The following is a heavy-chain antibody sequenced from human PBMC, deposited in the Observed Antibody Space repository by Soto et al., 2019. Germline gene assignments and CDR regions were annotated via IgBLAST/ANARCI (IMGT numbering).Heavy chain of an antibody. D-gene: IGHD3-10*01. CDR3: ARDLGELYTI. J-gene: IGHJ4*02. V-gene: IGHV3-21*01. CDR1: GFTFSSST. CDR2: ISSSSSYI. Sequence: EVQLVESGGGLVKPGGSLRLSCAGSGFTFSSSTMTWARQAPGKGLEWVSSISSSSSYIYQPDSLKGRFTISRDNAKKSVFLEMSSLRAEDTAVYYCARDLGELYTIWGQGTLVSVSS.